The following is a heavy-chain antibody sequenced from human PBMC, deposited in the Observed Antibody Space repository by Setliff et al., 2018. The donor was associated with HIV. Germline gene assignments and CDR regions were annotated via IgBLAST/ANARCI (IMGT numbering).Heavy chain of an antibody. V-gene: IGHV1-18*01. J-gene: IGHJ3*02. CDR2: ISTYNGNT. Sequence: GASVKVSCKASGDTFTSYGISWGRQAPGQGLEWMGWISTYNGNTNYAQKLQGRVTMTTDTSTTTAYMELRSLKSDDTAIYFCASGMRWYTAMGAAFDIWGQGTMVTVSS. D-gene: IGHD5-18*01. CDR1: GDTFTSYG. CDR3: ASGMRWYTAMGAAFDI.